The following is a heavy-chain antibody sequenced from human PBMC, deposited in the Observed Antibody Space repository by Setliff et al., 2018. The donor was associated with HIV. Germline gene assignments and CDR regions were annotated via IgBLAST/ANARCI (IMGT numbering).Heavy chain of an antibody. Sequence: LRLSCAASGFTFSNAWMSWVRQAPGKGLEWVGRIKSKTDGRTTDYAAPVKGRFTISRDDSKNTLYLQMNSLKIEDTAVYYCTTGTRLVDWGQGALVTVSS. J-gene: IGHJ4*02. V-gene: IGHV3-15*01. CDR1: GFTFSNAW. D-gene: IGHD2-21*01. CDR2: IKSKTDGRTT. CDR3: TTGTRLVD.